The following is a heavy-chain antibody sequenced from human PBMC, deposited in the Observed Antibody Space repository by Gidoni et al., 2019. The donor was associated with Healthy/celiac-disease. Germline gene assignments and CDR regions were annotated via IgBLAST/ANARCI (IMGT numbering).Heavy chain of an antibody. CDR1: GGSISSSSYY. Sequence: QLQLQESGPGLVKPSETLSLTCTVPGGSISSSSYYWGWIRQPPGKGLEWIGSICYRGSTYYNPSLKSRVTIAVDTSKNQFSLKLSSVTAADTAVYYCARLGRDYYDSSGYYYYGMDVWGQGTTVTVSS. CDR2: ICYRGST. D-gene: IGHD3-22*01. CDR3: ARLGRDYYDSSGYYYYGMDV. V-gene: IGHV4-39*01. J-gene: IGHJ6*02.